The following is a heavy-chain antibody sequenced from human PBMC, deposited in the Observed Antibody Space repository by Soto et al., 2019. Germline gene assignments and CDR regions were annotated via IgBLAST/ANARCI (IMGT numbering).Heavy chain of an antibody. Sequence: EVQLVESGGGFVKPGGSLRLSCAAPGFSFSDAWMNWVRQAPGKGLEWVARIKSKSDGGTTDYSAPVKGRFTISRDDSKNTLYLQINSLRSEDTAVYYCTTLTMIVVHLDYWGPGTLVTVSS. CDR2: IKSKSDGGTT. D-gene: IGHD3-22*01. J-gene: IGHJ4*02. V-gene: IGHV3-15*07. CDR1: GFSFSDAW. CDR3: TTLTMIVVHLDY.